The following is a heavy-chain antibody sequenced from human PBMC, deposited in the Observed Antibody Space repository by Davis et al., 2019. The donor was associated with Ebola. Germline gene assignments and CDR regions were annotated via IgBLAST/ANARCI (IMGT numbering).Heavy chain of an antibody. V-gene: IGHV3-21*01. J-gene: IGHJ4*02. CDR1: GFTFSSYS. D-gene: IGHD6-19*01. Sequence: GGSLRLSCAASGFTFSSYSMNWVRQAPGKGLEWVSSISSSRSYIYYADSVKGRFTISRDNAKNSLYLQMNSLRAEDTAVYYCARVRSRGDGSGWSRIDYWGQGTLVTVSS. CDR3: ARVRSRGDGSGWSRIDY. CDR2: ISSSRSYI.